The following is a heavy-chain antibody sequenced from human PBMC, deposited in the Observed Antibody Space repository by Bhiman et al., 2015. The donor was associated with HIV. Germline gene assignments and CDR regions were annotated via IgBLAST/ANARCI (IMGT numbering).Heavy chain of an antibody. CDR2: ISSSGSTI. D-gene: IGHD3-16*02. CDR1: GFTFSSYE. Sequence: EVQLVESGGGLVQPGGSLRLSCAASGFTFSSYEMNWVRQAPGKGLEWVSYISSSGSTIYYADSVKGRFTISRDNAKNSLYLQMNSLRAEDTAVYYCARKGYDYVWGSYRHWYFDLWGRGTLVTVSS. V-gene: IGHV3-48*03. CDR3: ARKGYDYVWGSYRHWYFDL. J-gene: IGHJ2*01.